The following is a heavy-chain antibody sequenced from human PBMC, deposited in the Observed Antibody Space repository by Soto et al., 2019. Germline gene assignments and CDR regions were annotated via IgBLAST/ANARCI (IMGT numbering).Heavy chain of an antibody. Sequence: ASVKVSCKASGYTFTSYGISWVRQAPGQGLEWMGWISAYNGNTNYAQKLQGRVTMTTDTSTSTAYMELRSLRSDDTAVYCCARDLREASFWSGYYDYWGQGTLVTVSS. CDR1: GYTFTSYG. J-gene: IGHJ4*02. V-gene: IGHV1-18*01. D-gene: IGHD3-3*01. CDR3: ARDLREASFWSGYYDY. CDR2: ISAYNGNT.